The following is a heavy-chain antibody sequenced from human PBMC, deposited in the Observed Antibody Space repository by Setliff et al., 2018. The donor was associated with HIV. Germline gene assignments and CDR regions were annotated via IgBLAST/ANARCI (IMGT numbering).Heavy chain of an antibody. CDR3: ARVGQWLSFDY. J-gene: IGHJ4*02. CDR1: GFTFDSHW. V-gene: IGHV3-7*01. D-gene: IGHD6-19*01. Sequence: GGSLRLSCAASGFTFDSHWMDWVRQAPGKGLEWVANIKPDGSDKSYADSVKGRFAISRANAKNSLYLQMNSLRVEDTAVYYCARVGQWLSFDYWGQGALVTVSS. CDR2: IKPDGSDK.